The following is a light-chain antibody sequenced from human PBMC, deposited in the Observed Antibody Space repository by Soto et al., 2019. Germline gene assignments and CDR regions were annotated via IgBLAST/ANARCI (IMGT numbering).Light chain of an antibody. Sequence: SYELTQPPSVSVSPGQTASITCSGDKLGDKYTCWYQQKPGQSPVLVIYQHSQRPSGIPERFSGSNSGNTATLTISGTQAMDEADYYCQAWDSSTDVVFGGATKLTVL. V-gene: IGLV3-1*01. CDR1: KLGDKY. CDR3: QAWDSSTDVV. J-gene: IGLJ2*01. CDR2: QHS.